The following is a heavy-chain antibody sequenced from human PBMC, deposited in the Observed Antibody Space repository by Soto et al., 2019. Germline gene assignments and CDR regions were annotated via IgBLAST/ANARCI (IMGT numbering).Heavy chain of an antibody. CDR1: GYTFTSYG. CDR2: INAGNGNT. D-gene: IGHD3-22*01. Sequence: ASVKVSCKASGYTFTSYGIHWVRQAPGQRLEWTGWINAGNGNTKYSEKFQGRVTITRDTSASTAYLEPSSLRSEDTAVYYCARDPNDSNAYYHHYYYGMDVWGQGTTVTVSS. J-gene: IGHJ6*02. CDR3: ARDPNDSNAYYHHYYYGMDV. V-gene: IGHV1-3*01.